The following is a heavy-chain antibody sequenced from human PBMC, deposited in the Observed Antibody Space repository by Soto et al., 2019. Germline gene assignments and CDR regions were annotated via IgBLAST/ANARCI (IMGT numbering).Heavy chain of an antibody. CDR3: AHRTTTVTSSFDP. J-gene: IGHJ5*02. CDR2: IYWDDDK. D-gene: IGHD4-17*01. CDR1: GFSLTTSGVG. V-gene: IGHV2-5*02. Sequence: QITLKESGPTLVKPTQTLTLTCTFSGFSLTTSGVGVGWIRQPPGKALEWLALIYWDDDKRYSPSLKSRLTITTAPSNNPVVLTTTTMAPAATATYFCAHRTTTVTSSFDPWGQGTLVTVSS.